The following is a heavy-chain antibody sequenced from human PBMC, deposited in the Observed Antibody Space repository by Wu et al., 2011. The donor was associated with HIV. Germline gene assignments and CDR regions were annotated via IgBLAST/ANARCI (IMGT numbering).Heavy chain of an antibody. J-gene: IGHJ4*02. CDR1: GYTFRNHG. V-gene: IGHV1-18*01. Sequence: QVQLVQSGAEVKKPGASVKVSCKASGYTFRNHGITWVRQAPGQAFEWMGWINTNNGDTDYAQSLQGRVTMTTDTSSSTAYMELRSLRPDDTAVYYCARGPGAGEFSGYDYFDYWGQGTLVIVSS. CDR3: ARGPGAGEFSGYDYFDY. D-gene: IGHD5-12*01. CDR2: INTNNGDT.